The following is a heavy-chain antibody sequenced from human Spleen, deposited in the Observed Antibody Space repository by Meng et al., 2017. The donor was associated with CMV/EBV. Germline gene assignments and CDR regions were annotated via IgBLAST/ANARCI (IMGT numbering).Heavy chain of an antibody. J-gene: IGHJ5*02. V-gene: IGHV1-18*01. CDR2: ISAYNGNT. CDR1: GYTFTSYG. Sequence: ASVQVSCKASGYTFTSYGISWVRQAPGQGLEWMGWISAYNGNTNYAQKLQGRVTMTTDTSTSTAYMELRSLRSDDTAVYYCARDPVVPAGRGWFDPWGQGTLVTVSS. D-gene: IGHD2-2*01. CDR3: ARDPVVPAGRGWFDP.